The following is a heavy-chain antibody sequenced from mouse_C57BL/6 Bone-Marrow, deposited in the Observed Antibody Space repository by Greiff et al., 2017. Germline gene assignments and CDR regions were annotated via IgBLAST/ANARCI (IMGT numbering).Heavy chain of an antibody. CDR1: GYTFTSYW. Sequence: QVQLQQPGAELVRPGSSVKLSCKASGYTFTSYWMAWVKQRPGQGLEWIGNIYPSDSETHYNQKFKDKATLTVDKSSSTAYMQLSSLTSEDSAVYYCARSPYYAMDYWGQGTSVTVSS. V-gene: IGHV1-61*01. CDR3: ARSPYYAMDY. J-gene: IGHJ4*01. CDR2: IYPSDSET.